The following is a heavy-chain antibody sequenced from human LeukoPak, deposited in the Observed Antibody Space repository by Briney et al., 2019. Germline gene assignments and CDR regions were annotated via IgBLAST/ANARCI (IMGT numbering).Heavy chain of an antibody. CDR1: GFTFSDYY. Sequence: PGGSLRLSCAASGFTFSDYYMSWIRQAPGKGLEWVSYISSSGSTIYYADSVKGRFTISRDNAKNSLYLQMNSLRAEDTAVYYCARVREYYDILTGYYALDAFDIWGQGTMVTVSS. CDR2: ISSSGSTI. V-gene: IGHV3-11*04. CDR3: ARVREYYDILTGYYALDAFDI. J-gene: IGHJ3*02. D-gene: IGHD3-9*01.